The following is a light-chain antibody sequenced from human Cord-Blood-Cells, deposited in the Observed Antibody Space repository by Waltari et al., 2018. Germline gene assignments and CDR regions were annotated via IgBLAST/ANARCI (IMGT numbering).Light chain of an antibody. J-gene: IGLJ2*01. CDR1: SSAVGGYNY. Sequence: QSALTQPRSVSGSPGQSVPISCPGTSSAVGGYNYVPWYQQHPGKAPKLMIYDVSKRPSGVPDRFSGSKSGNTASLTISGLQAEDEADYYCCSYAGSYTFVVFGGGTKLTVL. CDR3: CSYAGSYTFVV. V-gene: IGLV2-11*01. CDR2: DVS.